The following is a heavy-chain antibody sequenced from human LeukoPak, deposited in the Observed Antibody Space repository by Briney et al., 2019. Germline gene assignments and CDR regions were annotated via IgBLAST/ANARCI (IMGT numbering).Heavy chain of an antibody. D-gene: IGHD3-10*01. CDR1: GFSFSTYA. J-gene: IGHJ4*02. Sequence: GGSLRLSCAASGFSFSTYAMSGVPHAPGEGLGWVSAVGGRGDFTYYAKYVRGRFTISRNNSEETLYLQMNSQRAEDTAVYYCAKADRGWGVITKDWGQGTLVTVSS. V-gene: IGHV3-23*01. CDR2: VGGRGDFT. CDR3: AKADRGWGVITKD.